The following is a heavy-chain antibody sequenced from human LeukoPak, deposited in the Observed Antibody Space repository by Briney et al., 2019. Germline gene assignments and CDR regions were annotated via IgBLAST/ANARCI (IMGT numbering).Heavy chain of an antibody. CDR3: AREGGTALFDF. V-gene: IGHV4-38-2*02. CDR2: IYHGGTT. D-gene: IGHD1-1*01. CDR1: GYSISSGYY. J-gene: IGHJ4*02. Sequence: PSETLSLTCAVSGYSISSGYYWGWIRQPPGKGLEWIGSIYHGGTTLYNPSLKSRVTISVDTSKNQFSLKLTSVTAADTAVYYCAREGGTALFDFWGQGTLVTASS.